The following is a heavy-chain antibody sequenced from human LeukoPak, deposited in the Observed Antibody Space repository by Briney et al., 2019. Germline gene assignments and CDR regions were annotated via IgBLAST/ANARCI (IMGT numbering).Heavy chain of an antibody. CDR3: ARTSAYGSSWHSY. Sequence: NPSQTLSLTCTVSGDSISSGTYYWRWIRQPAGKGLEWIGRIYTSGRTNYNPSLKSRVTISVDTSKNQFSLNLSSVTAADTAVYYCARTSAYGSSWHSYWGQGTLVTVSS. D-gene: IGHD6-13*01. J-gene: IGHJ4*02. V-gene: IGHV4-61*02. CDR1: GDSISSGTYY. CDR2: IYTSGRT.